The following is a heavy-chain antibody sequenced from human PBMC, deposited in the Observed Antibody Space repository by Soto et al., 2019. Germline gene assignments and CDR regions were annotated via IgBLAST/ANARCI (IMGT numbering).Heavy chain of an antibody. V-gene: IGHV1-69*06. D-gene: IGHD5-18*01. Sequence: QVQLVQSGAEVKKPGSSVTVSCKTSGGTFSKDAINWVRQAPGQGLEWMGLLIPVFGSPIYAQKFQGRIRITADKSTSTAFIELNMLRSEDTAVYYCTTVLGYTFEPGKTRYFAMDVWGQGTTGSVSS. CDR2: LIPVFGSP. J-gene: IGHJ6*02. CDR3: TTVLGYTFEPGKTRYFAMDV. CDR1: GGTFSKDA.